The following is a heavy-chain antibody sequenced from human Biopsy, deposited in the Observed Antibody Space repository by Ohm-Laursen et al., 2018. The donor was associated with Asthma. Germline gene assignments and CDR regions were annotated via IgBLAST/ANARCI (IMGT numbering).Heavy chain of an antibody. Sequence: ASVKVSCKTSGHTFNSAGITWVRQAPGQGLEWMGWISVYNGNTKVAQKLQDRVTVITDTSTSTAYMELRSLRSDDTAVYSCARAVDYSHYYGIDVWGQGTTVTVS. J-gene: IGHJ6*02. CDR2: ISVYNGNT. D-gene: IGHD3-10*01. CDR3: ARAVDYSHYYGIDV. CDR1: GHTFNSAG. V-gene: IGHV1-18*01.